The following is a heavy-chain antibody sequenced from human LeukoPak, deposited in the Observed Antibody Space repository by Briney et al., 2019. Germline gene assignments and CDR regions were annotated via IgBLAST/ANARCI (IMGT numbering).Heavy chain of an antibody. V-gene: IGHV4-39*07. CDR1: GGSISSSSYY. Sequence: PSETLSLTCTVSGGSISSSSYYWGWIRQPPGKGLEWIGSIYYSGSTYYNPSLKSRVTISLDTSKNQFSLKLSSVTAADTAVYYCASCFGTAEYYMDVWGKGTTVTVSS. J-gene: IGHJ6*03. CDR3: ASCFGTAEYYMDV. CDR2: IYYSGST. D-gene: IGHD3/OR15-3a*01.